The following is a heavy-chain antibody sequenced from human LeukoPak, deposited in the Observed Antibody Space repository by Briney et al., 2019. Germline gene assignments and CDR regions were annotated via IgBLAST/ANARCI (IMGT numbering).Heavy chain of an antibody. V-gene: IGHV3-30-3*01. Sequence: AGGSPRLSCAASGFTFSSYAMHWVRQAPGKGLEWVAVISYDGSNKYYADSVKGRFTISRDNSRSTLYLQMNSLRPEDTAIYYCAREGYYGSGSPPSLYFDYWGQGTLVTVSS. CDR2: ISYDGSNK. J-gene: IGHJ4*02. CDR1: GFTFSSYA. CDR3: AREGYYGSGSPPSLYFDY. D-gene: IGHD3-10*01.